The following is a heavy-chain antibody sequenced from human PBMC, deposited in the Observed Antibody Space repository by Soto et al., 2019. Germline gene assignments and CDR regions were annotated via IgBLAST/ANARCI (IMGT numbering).Heavy chain of an antibody. CDR3: ASFPLKCRGYSSSCRGLGY. J-gene: IGHJ4*02. D-gene: IGHD6-13*01. V-gene: IGHV1-18*01. Sequence: QVQLVQSGAEVKKPGASVKVSCKASGYTFTSYGISWVRQAPGQGLEWMGWISAYNGNTNYAQKLQGRVTMTTDTSTSTADMELRSLRADDTAVYYCASFPLKCRGYSSSCRGLGYWGQGTLVTVSS. CDR2: ISAYNGNT. CDR1: GYTFTSYG.